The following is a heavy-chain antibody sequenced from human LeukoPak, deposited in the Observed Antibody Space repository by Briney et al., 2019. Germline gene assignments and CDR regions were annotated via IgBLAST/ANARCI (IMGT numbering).Heavy chain of an antibody. Sequence: PGGSLRLSCAASGFTFSSYGMHWVRQAPGKGLEWVAFIRYDGSNKYYADSVKGRFTISRDNSKNTLYLQMNSLRAEDTAVYYCARGYSGTYRFGYWGQGTLVTVSS. J-gene: IGHJ4*02. V-gene: IGHV3-30*02. CDR3: ARGYSGTYRFGY. D-gene: IGHD1-26*01. CDR1: GFTFSSYG. CDR2: IRYDGSNK.